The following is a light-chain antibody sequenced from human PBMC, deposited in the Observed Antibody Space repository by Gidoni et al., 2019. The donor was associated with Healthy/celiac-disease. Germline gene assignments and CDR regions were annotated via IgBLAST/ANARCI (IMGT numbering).Light chain of an antibody. Sequence: QSALTQPASVSGSPGQSITISCTGTSSDVGGYNYVFWYQQQPGKAPKLMIYEVSNRPSGVSNRFSGSKSGNTASLTISGLQAEDEADYYCSSYTSSSTVFGGGTKLTVL. V-gene: IGLV2-14*01. CDR3: SSYTSSSTV. J-gene: IGLJ2*01. CDR2: EVS. CDR1: SSDVGGYNY.